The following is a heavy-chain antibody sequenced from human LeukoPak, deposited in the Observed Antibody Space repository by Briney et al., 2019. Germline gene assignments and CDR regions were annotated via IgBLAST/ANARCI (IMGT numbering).Heavy chain of an antibody. CDR2: INSDGSST. D-gene: IGHD3-9*01. CDR3: AREEDILTGYYLV. Sequence: GGSLTLSCAASGFTFSSYWMHWVRQAPGKGLVWVSRINSDGSSTSYADSVKGRFTISRDNAKNTLYLQMNSLRAEDTAVYYCAREEDILTGYYLVWGQGTLVTVSS. CDR1: GFTFSSYW. J-gene: IGHJ4*02. V-gene: IGHV3-74*01.